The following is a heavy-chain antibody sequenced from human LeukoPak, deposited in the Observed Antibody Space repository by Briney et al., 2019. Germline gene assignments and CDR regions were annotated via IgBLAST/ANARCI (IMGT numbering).Heavy chain of an antibody. V-gene: IGHV3-23*01. D-gene: IGHD3-22*01. CDR3: AKDAHYDPNFSPIDY. Sequence: GGSLRLSCAASGFTFSSYAMSWVRQAPGKGLEWVSAISGSGGSTYYADSVKGRFTISRDNPKNTLYLQMNSLRAEDTAVYYCAKDAHYDPNFSPIDYWGQGTLVTVSS. CDR2: ISGSGGST. J-gene: IGHJ4*02. CDR1: GFTFSSYA.